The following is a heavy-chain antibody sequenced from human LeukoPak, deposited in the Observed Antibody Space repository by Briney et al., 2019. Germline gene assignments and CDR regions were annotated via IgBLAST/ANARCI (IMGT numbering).Heavy chain of an antibody. D-gene: IGHD1-26*01. CDR2: ISYDGSNK. Sequence: PGRSLRLSCAASGFTFSSYAMHWVRQAPGKGLEWVAVISYDGSNKYYADSVQGRFTISRDNSKNTLYLQMNSLRAEDTAVYYCARVGGSYFTFDYWGQGTLVTVSP. CDR1: GFTFSSYA. CDR3: ARVGGSYFTFDY. V-gene: IGHV3-30-3*01. J-gene: IGHJ4*02.